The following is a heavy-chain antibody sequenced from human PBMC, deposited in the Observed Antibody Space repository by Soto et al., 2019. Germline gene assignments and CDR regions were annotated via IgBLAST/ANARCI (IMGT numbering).Heavy chain of an antibody. J-gene: IGHJ4*02. CDR1: GFIFSAYW. V-gene: IGHV3-7*01. CDR2: INRGASGT. CDR3: ETLDTAEIQNAAY. D-gene: IGHD1-1*01. Sequence: EVQLVESGGDLVQPGGSLRLSCAGSGFIFSAYWMSWVRHAPGKGLEWVAMINRGASGTHYVDSVKGRFTISRDNAKNSLYLQMNRLRVEETAVYYCETLDTAEIQNAAYRGQGTLVTVSS.